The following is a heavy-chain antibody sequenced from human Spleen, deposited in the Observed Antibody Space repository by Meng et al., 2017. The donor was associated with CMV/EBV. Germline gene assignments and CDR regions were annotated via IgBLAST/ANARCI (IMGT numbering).Heavy chain of an antibody. CDR3: AKDRQDLWSGRSLDY. J-gene: IGHJ4*02. D-gene: IGHD3-3*01. Sequence: GGSLRLSCEAAGFTFKDYGMHGVRQAPGKGMEWVAFIRYDSYKKYYPDSVQGRFTISRDNSKNTLYLQMNSLRPGYTAIYYFAKDRQDLWSGRSLDYWGQGTLVTVSS. CDR2: IRYDSYKK. V-gene: IGHV3-30*02. CDR1: GFTFKDYG.